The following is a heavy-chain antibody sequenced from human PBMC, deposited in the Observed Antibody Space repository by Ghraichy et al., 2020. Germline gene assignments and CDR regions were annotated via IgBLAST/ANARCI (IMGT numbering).Heavy chain of an antibody. V-gene: IGHV4-39*01. CDR3: ARHPRRITIFGVVIGGLDP. Sequence: TLSLTCTVSGGSISSSSYYWGWIRQPPGKGLEWIGSIYYSGSTYYNPSLKSRVTISVDTSKNQFSLKLSSVTAADTAVYYCARHPRRITIFGVVIGGLDPWGQGTLVTVSS. CDR2: IYYSGST. J-gene: IGHJ5*02. D-gene: IGHD3-3*01. CDR1: GGSISSSSYY.